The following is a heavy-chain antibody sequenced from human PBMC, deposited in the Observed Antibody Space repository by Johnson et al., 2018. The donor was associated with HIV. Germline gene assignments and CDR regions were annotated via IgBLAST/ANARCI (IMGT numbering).Heavy chain of an antibody. Sequence: QVQLVESGGGLVQPGGSLRLSCAASGFTFSSYGMHWVRQAPGKGLEWLAFIRYDGSNTDYVDSVKGRFTSSRDNSKSTLILQMNGLKDEDTAIYYCARSRGPMRKDAFDIWGQGTKVTVSS. CDR1: GFTFSSYG. V-gene: IGHV3-30*02. D-gene: IGHD3-10*01. J-gene: IGHJ3*02. CDR2: IRYDGSNT. CDR3: ARSRGPMRKDAFDI.